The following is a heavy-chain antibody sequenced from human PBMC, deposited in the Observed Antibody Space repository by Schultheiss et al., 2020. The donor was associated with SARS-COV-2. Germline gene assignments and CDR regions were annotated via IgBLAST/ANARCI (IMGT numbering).Heavy chain of an antibody. CDR2: INHSGST. J-gene: IGHJ4*02. V-gene: IGHV4-61*01. CDR1: GGSINSGPYC. D-gene: IGHD6-13*01. CDR3: ARDSSSSSVYFDY. Sequence: SQTLSLTCTVSGGSINSGPYCWSWIRQHPGKGLEWIGEINHSGSTDYNPSLESRVTISVDTSKNQFSLKLSSVTAADTAVYYCARDSSSSSVYFDYWGQGTLVTVSS.